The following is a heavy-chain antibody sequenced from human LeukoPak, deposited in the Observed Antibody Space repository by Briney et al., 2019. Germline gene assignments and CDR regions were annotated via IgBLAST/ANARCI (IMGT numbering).Heavy chain of an antibody. CDR1: GGTFSSCA. CDR3: ARVGGGDFWSGYPFDY. J-gene: IGHJ4*02. D-gene: IGHD3-3*01. CDR2: IIPIFGTA. Sequence: SVKVSCKASGGTFSSCAISWVRQAPGQGLEWMGGIIPIFGTANYAQKFQGRVTITTDESTSTAYMELSSLRSEDTAVYYCARVGGGDFWSGYPFDYWGQGTLVTVSS. V-gene: IGHV1-69*05.